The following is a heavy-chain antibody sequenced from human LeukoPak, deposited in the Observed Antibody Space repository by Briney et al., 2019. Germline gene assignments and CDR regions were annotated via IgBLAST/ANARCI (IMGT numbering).Heavy chain of an antibody. D-gene: IGHD2-2*01. V-gene: IGHV3-23*01. CDR2: INVSGGST. J-gene: IGHJ4*02. CDR3: AKDQYCTSTSCYVGY. Sequence: GGSLRLSCAASGFTFSNYALSWVRQAPGKGLECVSGINVSGGSTFYAYSVRGRFTISRDNSKNTLYLQMNSLRAEDTAVYYCAKDQYCTSTSCYVGYWGQGTLVTVSS. CDR1: GFTFSNYA.